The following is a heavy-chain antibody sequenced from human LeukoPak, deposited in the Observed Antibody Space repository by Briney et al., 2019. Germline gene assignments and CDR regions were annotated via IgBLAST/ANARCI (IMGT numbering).Heavy chain of an antibody. D-gene: IGHD3-22*01. J-gene: IGHJ4*02. CDR1: GFTFSSYW. CDR3: AKYYDSSGYYLPFDY. Sequence: GGSLRLSCAASGFTFSSYWMSWVRQAPGKGLEWVANINQDGSEKYYVDSVKGRFTISRDNAENSLYLQMNSLRAEDTAVYYCAKYYDSSGYYLPFDYWGQGTLVTVSS. CDR2: INQDGSEK. V-gene: IGHV3-7*01.